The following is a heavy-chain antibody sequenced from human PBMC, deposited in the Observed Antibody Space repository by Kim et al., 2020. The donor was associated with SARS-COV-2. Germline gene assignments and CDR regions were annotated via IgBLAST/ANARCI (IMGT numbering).Heavy chain of an antibody. J-gene: IGHJ2*01. CDR2: ITTNTGNP. CDR1: GYNFTNSP. D-gene: IGHD2-2*02. V-gene: IGHV7-4-1*02. Sequence: ASVKVSCKASGYNFTNSPMNWVRQAPGQGLEWMGWITTNTGNPTYAPGFKGRFVFSLDTSVSTAYLQISSLKPEDTAVYYCARDLGTISYSGSLWYFDLWGRGTLVTVSS. CDR3: ARDLGTISYSGSLWYFDL.